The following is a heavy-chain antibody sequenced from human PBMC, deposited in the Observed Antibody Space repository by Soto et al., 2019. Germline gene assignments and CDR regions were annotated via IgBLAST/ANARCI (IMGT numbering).Heavy chain of an antibody. V-gene: IGHV1-3*01. Sequence: QVQLVQSGAEVKKPGASVKVCCKASGYTFTSYAMHWVRQAPGQRLEWMGWINAGNGNTKYSQKFQGRVTITRDTSASTAYMELSSLRSEDTAVYYCASPRGFGELSHWGKGTTVTVSS. CDR1: GYTFTSYA. D-gene: IGHD3-10*01. J-gene: IGHJ6*04. CDR2: INAGNGNT. CDR3: ASPRGFGELSH.